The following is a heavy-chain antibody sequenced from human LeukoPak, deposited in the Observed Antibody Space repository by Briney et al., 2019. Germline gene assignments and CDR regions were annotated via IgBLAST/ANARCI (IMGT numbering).Heavy chain of an antibody. CDR1: GYTFTGYY. V-gene: IGHV1-2*02. CDR3: ARGKMYYDFWSGYSGPYNWFDP. D-gene: IGHD3-3*01. CDR2: INPNSGGT. Sequence: RASVKVSCKASGYTFTGYYMHWVRQAPGQGLEWMGWINPNSGGTNYAQKFQGRVTMTRDTSISTAYMELSRLRSDDTAVYYCARGKMYYDFWSGYSGPYNWFDPWGQGTLVTVSS. J-gene: IGHJ5*02.